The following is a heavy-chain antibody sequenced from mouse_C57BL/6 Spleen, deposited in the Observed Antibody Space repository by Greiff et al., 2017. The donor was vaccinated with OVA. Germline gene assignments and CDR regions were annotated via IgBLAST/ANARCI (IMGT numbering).Heavy chain of an antibody. V-gene: IGHV1-26*01. CDR1: GYTFTDYY. CDR2: INPNNGGT. Sequence: EVKLQESGPELVKPGASVKISCKASGYTFTDYYMNWVKQSHGKSLEWIGDINPNNGGTSYNQKFKGKATLTVDKSSSTAYMELRSLTSEDSAVYYCARRGGGAMDYWGQGTSVTVSS. J-gene: IGHJ4*01. CDR3: ARRGGGAMDY.